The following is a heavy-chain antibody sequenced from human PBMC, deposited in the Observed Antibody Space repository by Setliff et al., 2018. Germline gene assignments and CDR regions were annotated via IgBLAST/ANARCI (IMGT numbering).Heavy chain of an antibody. CDR3: VRSPLYDFIWGSYPATGYVED. D-gene: IGHD3-16*02. CDR1: GYSFTNYW. V-gene: IGHV5-51*01. Sequence: GESLKISCKGSGYSFTNYWIGWVRQMPGKGLEWMGIIYPGDSDTRYSPSFQGPVPISADKSIRTAYLQCSSLKSSDTAMYYCVRSPLYDFIWGSYPATGYVEDWGQGTLVTVS. CDR2: IYPGDSDT. J-gene: IGHJ4*01.